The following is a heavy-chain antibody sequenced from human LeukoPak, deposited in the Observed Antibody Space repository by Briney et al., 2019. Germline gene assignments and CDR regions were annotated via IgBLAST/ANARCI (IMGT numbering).Heavy chain of an antibody. D-gene: IGHD3-22*01. V-gene: IGHV4-38-2*02. CDR2: IHHSGNT. Sequence: SETLSLTCTVSGYSISSGYFWGWIRQPPGKGLEWIGSIHHSGNTYYNPSLKSRVTISVDTSKNQFSLKLSSVTAADTAVYYCVGGYYYYFDYWGQGTLVTVSS. CDR3: VGGYYYYFDY. CDR1: GYSISSGYF. J-gene: IGHJ4*02.